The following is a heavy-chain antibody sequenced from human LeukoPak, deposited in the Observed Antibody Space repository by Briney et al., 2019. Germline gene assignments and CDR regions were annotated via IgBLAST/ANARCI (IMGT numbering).Heavy chain of an antibody. V-gene: IGHV4-4*07. CDR3: ARDKVTLPYYYVDV. CDR1: GGSISSYY. Sequence: PSETLSLTCTVSGGSISSYYWSWIRQPAGKGLEWIGRIYTSGSTNYNPSLKSRVTISVDKSKNQFSLKLSSVTAADTAVYYCARDKVTLPYYYVDVWGKGTTVTVSS. D-gene: IGHD4-11*01. J-gene: IGHJ6*03. CDR2: IYTSGST.